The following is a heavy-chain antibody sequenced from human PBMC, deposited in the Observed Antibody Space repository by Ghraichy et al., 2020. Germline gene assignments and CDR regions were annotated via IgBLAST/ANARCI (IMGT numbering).Heavy chain of an antibody. D-gene: IGHD5-18*01. Sequence: GGSLRLSCTASGFTFADYTMHWVRQAPGKGLEWVSLISWDGGSTYYADSVKGRFTISRDNSKNSLYLQMNSLRTEDTALYYCAKDGGYSYGYGTLDYCGQVTLVTVSA. J-gene: IGHJ4*02. V-gene: IGHV3-43*01. CDR1: GFTFADYT. CDR3: AKDGGYSYGYGTLDY. CDR2: ISWDGGST.